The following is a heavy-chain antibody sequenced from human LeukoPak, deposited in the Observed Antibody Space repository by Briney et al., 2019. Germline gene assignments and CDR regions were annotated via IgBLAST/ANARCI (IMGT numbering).Heavy chain of an antibody. J-gene: IGHJ3*02. CDR3: ARDRIAARAHDAFDI. CDR2: ISYDGSNK. Sequence: GRSLRLSCAASGFTFSSYAMHWVRQAPGKGLGWVAVISYDGSNKYYADSVKGRFTISRDNSKNTLYLQMNSLRAEDTAVYYCARDRIAARAHDAFDIWGQGTMVTVSS. D-gene: IGHD6-6*01. V-gene: IGHV3-30-3*01. CDR1: GFTFSSYA.